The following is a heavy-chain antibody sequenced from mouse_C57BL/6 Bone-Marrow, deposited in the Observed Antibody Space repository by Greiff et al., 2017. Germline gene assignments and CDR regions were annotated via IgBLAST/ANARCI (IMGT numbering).Heavy chain of an antibody. V-gene: IGHV1-19*01. J-gene: IGHJ2*01. D-gene: IGHD2-2*01. CDR2: INPYNGGT. CDR1: GYTFTDYY. CDR3: ARRFDYYGYDEHHDY. Sequence: EVQLQQSGPVLVKPGASVKMSCKASGYTFTDYYMNWVKQSHGKSLEWSGVINPYNGGTSYKQKFKGKATLKVDKSSRTAYMELHSLTSEDAAVDYCARRFDYYGYDEHHDYWGQGTTLTVSS.